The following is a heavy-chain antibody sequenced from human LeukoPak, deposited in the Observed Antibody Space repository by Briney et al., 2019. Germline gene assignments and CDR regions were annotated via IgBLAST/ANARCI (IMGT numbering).Heavy chain of an antibody. Sequence: QSGGSLRLSCAASGFTFGSYAMSWVRQAPGKGLEWVSAISGSGGSTYYADSVKGRFTISRDNSKNTLYLQMNSLRAEDTAVYYCAKGDSIAARATHYYYYGMDVWGQGTTVTVSS. J-gene: IGHJ6*02. CDR3: AKGDSIAARATHYYYYGMDV. CDR1: GFTFGSYA. CDR2: ISGSGGST. D-gene: IGHD6-6*01. V-gene: IGHV3-23*01.